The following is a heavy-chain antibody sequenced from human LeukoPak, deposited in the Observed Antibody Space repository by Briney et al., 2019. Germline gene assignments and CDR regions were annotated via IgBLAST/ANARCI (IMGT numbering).Heavy chain of an antibody. J-gene: IGHJ3*02. CDR1: GYNFTSFW. CDR3: ARSTTAGTIGAFDI. CDR2: IYPGESGT. V-gene: IGHV5-51*01. D-gene: IGHD6-13*01. Sequence: GGSLHISCMGSGYNFTSFWIGWARQMTGQGLEWMGMIYPGESGTRTSPPFQGEVTISADKSISTAYLQWSSLKASDSAMYDCARSTTAGTIGAFDIWGQGTMVTVSS.